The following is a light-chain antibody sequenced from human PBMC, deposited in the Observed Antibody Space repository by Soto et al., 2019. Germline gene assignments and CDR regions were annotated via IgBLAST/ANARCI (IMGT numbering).Light chain of an antibody. J-gene: IGKJ4*01. V-gene: IGKV3-11*01. Sequence: EIVLTQSPATLSLSPGDRATLSCRASQSVTTSLAWYQHQPGQAPRLLIYDASNRAAGVPARFSGSGSGTHFILTISSLERGDFAIYYCQHRSNWPSLTFGGGTKLEIK. CDR3: QHRSNWPSLT. CDR1: QSVTTS. CDR2: DAS.